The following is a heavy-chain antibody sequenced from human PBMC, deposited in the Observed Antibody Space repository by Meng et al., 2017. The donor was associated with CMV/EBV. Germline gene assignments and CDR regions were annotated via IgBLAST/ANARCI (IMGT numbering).Heavy chain of an antibody. D-gene: IGHD6-6*01. CDR1: GGSTSSYY. V-gene: IGHV4-59*01. J-gene: IGHJ6*02. CDR2: IYYSGST. Sequence: SETLSPTCTVSGGSTSSYYWSWIRQPPGKGREWSGYIYYSGSTNYNPSLKSRVTISVDTSKNQFSLKLSSVTAADTDVYYCARDGAARPSYYYYGMDVWGQGTTVTVSS. CDR3: ARDGAARPSYYYYGMDV.